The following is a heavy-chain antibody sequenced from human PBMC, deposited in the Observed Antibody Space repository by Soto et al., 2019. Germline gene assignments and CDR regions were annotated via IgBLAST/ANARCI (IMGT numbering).Heavy chain of an antibody. D-gene: IGHD2-8*01. CDR1: GYSFTSYW. J-gene: IGHJ5*02. CDR2: IDPSDSYT. V-gene: IGHV5-10-1*01. Sequence: PGESLKISCKGSGYSFTSYWISWVRQMPGKGLEWMGRIDPSDSYTNYSPSFQGHVTISADKSISTAYLQWSSLKASDTAMYYCARYCTNGVCNNWFDPWGQGTLVTVSS. CDR3: ARYCTNGVCNNWFDP.